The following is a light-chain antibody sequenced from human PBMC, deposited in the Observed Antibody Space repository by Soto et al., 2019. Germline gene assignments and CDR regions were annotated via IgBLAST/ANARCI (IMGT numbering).Light chain of an antibody. CDR1: QSLSNAF. CDR3: HQYATSPHT. V-gene: IGKV3-20*01. Sequence: DIVLTQSPGTLSLSPGEGATLSCRASQSLSNAFLAWYQQKPGQAPRLLIYGASRRATGIPDRFSGSGSGTDFTLTISRLEPEDFAVYFCHQYATSPHTFGQGTKVDIK. J-gene: IGKJ2*01. CDR2: GAS.